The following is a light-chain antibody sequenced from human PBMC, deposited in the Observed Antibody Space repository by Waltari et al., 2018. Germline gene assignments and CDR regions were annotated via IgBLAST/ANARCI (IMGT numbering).Light chain of an antibody. CDR3: SSYTTSSTLG. Sequence: QSALTQPASVSGSPGQSITISCTGSSSDVGGYTYVSWYQQYPGKAPKLMIYDVSNRPSGVSNRFSGSKSGNTASLTISGLQAEDEADYYCSSYTTSSTLGFGGGTKLTVL. CDR2: DVS. CDR1: SSDVGGYTY. V-gene: IGLV2-14*03. J-gene: IGLJ2*01.